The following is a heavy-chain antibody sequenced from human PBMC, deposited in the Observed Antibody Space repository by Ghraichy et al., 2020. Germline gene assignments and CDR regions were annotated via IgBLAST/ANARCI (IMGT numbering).Heavy chain of an antibody. J-gene: IGHJ6*02. CDR2: NNHSGST. Sequence: SETLSLTCAVYGGSFSGYYWSWIRQPPGKGLEWIGENNHSGSTNYNPSLKSRVTISVDTSKNQFSLKLSSVTAADTAVYYCARGGGGYGRGGYYYYGMDVWGQGTTVTVSS. V-gene: IGHV4-34*01. D-gene: IGHD5-12*01. CDR3: ARGGGGYGRGGYYYYGMDV. CDR1: GGSFSGYY.